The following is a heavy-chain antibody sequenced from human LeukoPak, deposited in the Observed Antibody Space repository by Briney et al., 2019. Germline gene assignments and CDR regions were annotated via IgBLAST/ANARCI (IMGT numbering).Heavy chain of an antibody. V-gene: IGHV4-39*07. Sequence: PSETLSLTCTVSGGSISSSSYYWGWIRQPPGKGLEWIGSIYYRGSTYYNPSLKSRVTISVDTSKNQFSLKLSSVTAADTAMYYCARRSSSSFGSWFDPWGQGTLVTVSS. J-gene: IGHJ5*02. CDR1: GGSISSSSYY. D-gene: IGHD6-13*01. CDR2: IYYRGST. CDR3: ARRSSSSFGSWFDP.